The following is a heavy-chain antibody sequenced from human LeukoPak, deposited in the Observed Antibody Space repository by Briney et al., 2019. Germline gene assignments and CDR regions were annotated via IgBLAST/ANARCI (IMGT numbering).Heavy chain of an antibody. CDR1: GYTFSTYW. CDR2: FYPGDSNS. Sequence: PGESLRISCEGSGYTFSTYWIGWVRQMPGKGLEWMGVFYPGDSNSRCSPSFQGQVSISADQSINTAYLQWSSLKASDTAMYYCARLSPDYYDSSAYYPPDYWGQGTLVTVSS. J-gene: IGHJ4*02. D-gene: IGHD3-22*01. CDR3: ARLSPDYYDSSAYYPPDY. V-gene: IGHV5-51*01.